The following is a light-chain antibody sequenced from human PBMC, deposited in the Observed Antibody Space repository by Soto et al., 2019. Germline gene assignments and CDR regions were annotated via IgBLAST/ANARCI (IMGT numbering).Light chain of an antibody. J-gene: IGKJ1*01. Sequence: ELVMTRSPATLSLSPWERATLSCRASQSVSSSYLAWYQQKPGQAPRLLIYGASNRATGIPDRFSGSGSGTDFTLTISRLEPEDFAVYYCQQYGSSGTFGQGTKVDIK. CDR3: QQYGSSGT. CDR1: QSVSSSY. CDR2: GAS. V-gene: IGKV3-20*01.